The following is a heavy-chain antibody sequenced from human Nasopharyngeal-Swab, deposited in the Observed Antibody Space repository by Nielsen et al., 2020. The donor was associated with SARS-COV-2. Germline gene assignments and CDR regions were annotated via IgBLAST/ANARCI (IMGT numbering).Heavy chain of an antibody. Sequence: GESLKISCKGSGYSFTSYWIGWVRQMPGKGLEWMGIIYPGDSDTRYSPSFQGQVTISADKSISTAYLQWSSLKASDTVMYYCARGPPRVIDYYYYMDVWGKGTTVTVSS. D-gene: IGHD3-22*01. CDR3: ARGPPRVIDYYYYMDV. CDR2: IYPGDSDT. J-gene: IGHJ6*03. CDR1: GYSFTSYW. V-gene: IGHV5-51*01.